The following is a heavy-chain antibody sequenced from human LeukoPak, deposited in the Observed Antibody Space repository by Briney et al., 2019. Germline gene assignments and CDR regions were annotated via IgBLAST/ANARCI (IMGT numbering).Heavy chain of an antibody. CDR3: ARDRQNLDDYVWGSYRYFDY. Sequence: GASVKVSCKASGYTFTSYGISWVRQAPGQGLEWMGWISAYNGNTNYAQKLQGRVTMTTDTSTSTAYMELRSLRSDDTAVYYCARDRQNLDDYVWGSYRYFDYWGQGTLVTVSS. CDR2: ISAYNGNT. J-gene: IGHJ4*02. V-gene: IGHV1-18*01. D-gene: IGHD3-16*02. CDR1: GYTFTSYG.